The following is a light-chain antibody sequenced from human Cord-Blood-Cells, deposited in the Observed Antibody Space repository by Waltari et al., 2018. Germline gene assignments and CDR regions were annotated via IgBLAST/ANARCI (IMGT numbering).Light chain of an antibody. CDR3: CSYAGSSGV. CDR1: RSDVGSYNL. J-gene: IGLJ1*01. V-gene: IGLV2-23*01. Sequence: QSALTQPAPVSGSPGQSITISCNGTRSDVGSYNLVSWYQQHPGKAPKLMIYEGSNRPSGVSNRFSGSKSGNTASLTISGLQAEDEADYYCCSYAGSSGVFGTGTKVTVL. CDR2: EGS.